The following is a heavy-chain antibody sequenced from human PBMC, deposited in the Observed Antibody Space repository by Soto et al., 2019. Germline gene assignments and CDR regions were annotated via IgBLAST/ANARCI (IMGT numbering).Heavy chain of an antibody. CDR3: VRHFDK. J-gene: IGHJ4*02. CDR1: GFTFITYW. V-gene: IGHV3-74*01. Sequence: WGSLRLSCAASGFTFITYWMHWVRRPPGKGLVWVARITSDGSGTTYADSVRGRFTISRDNAKNTLYLQMNSLRADDTAVYYCVRHFDKWGQGTLVTVSS. CDR2: ITSDGSGT.